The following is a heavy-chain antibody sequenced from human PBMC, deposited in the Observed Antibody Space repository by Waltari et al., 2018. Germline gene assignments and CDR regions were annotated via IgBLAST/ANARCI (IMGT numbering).Heavy chain of an antibody. CDR1: GFTFSSYW. J-gene: IGHJ3*02. V-gene: IGHV3-7*01. CDR3: ARDFDNDAFDI. Sequence: EVQLVESGGGLVQPGGSLRLSCAASGFTFSSYWMSWVRQAPGKGLEWVANIKQDGSEKYYGDSVKGRFTISRDNAKNSLYLQMNSLRAEDTAVYYCARDFDNDAFDIWGQGTMVTVSS. D-gene: IGHD3-9*01. CDR2: IKQDGSEK.